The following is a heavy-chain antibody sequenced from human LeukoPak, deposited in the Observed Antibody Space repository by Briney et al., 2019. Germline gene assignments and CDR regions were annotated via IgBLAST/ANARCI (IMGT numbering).Heavy chain of an antibody. CDR3: ATLGRSRWVPYYFDY. D-gene: IGHD4/OR15-4a*01. J-gene: IGHJ4*02. Sequence: ASVTVSCKVSGYTLTELSMHWVRQAPGKGLEWMGGFDPEDGETIYAQKFQGRVTKTEDTSTDTAYMELSSLRSEDTAVYYCATLGRSRWVPYYFDYWGQGTLVTVSS. CDR2: FDPEDGET. V-gene: IGHV1-24*01. CDR1: GYTLTELS.